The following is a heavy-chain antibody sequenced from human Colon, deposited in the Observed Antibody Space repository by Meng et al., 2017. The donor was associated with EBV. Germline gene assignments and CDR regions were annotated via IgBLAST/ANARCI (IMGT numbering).Heavy chain of an antibody. J-gene: IGHJ4*02. Sequence: PSGPVPLPRVCLWGALSSRNGGSSGRQPPGKGLEWIGEIYHSGSTNYNPSLKSRVTISVDESKNQFSLRLSSVTAADTAVYYCARHITPRGSEVINELLFDYWGPGILVTVSS. D-gene: IGHD3-22*01. V-gene: IGHV4-4*02. CDR1: WGALSSRNG. CDR2: IYHSGST. CDR3: ARHITPRGSEVINELLFDY.